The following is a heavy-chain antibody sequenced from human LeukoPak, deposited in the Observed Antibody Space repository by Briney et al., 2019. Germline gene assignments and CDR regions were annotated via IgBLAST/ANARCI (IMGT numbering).Heavy chain of an antibody. CDR1: GYTFTSYG. CDR2: ISAYNGNT. J-gene: IGHJ3*02. V-gene: IGHV1-18*01. Sequence: ASVKVSCKASGYTFTSYGISWVRQAPGQGLEWMGWISAYNGNTNYAQKLQGRVTMTTDTSTSTAYMELRSLRSDDTAVYYCARQETMIVVSDAFDIWGQGTMVTVSS. CDR3: ARQETMIVVSDAFDI. D-gene: IGHD3-22*01.